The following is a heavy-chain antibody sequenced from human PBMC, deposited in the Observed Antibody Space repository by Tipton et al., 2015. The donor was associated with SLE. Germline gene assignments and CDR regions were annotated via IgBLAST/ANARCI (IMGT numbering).Heavy chain of an antibody. CDR2: IYTSGST. D-gene: IGHD3-3*01. Sequence: TLSLTCAVSGYSISSGYYWSWIRQPPGKGLEGIGSIYTSGSTNYNPSLKSRVTISVDTSKNQFSLKLSSVTAADTAVYYGARAGAPYTILEGAMDVWGKGTTVTVSS. CDR3: ARAGAPYTILEGAMDV. CDR1: GYSISSGYY. V-gene: IGHV4-4*08. J-gene: IGHJ6*03.